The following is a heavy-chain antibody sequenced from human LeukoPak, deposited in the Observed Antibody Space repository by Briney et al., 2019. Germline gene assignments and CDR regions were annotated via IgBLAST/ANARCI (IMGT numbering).Heavy chain of an antibody. CDR3: ARVGLRFLEWSFDY. CDR1: GFTFDNYG. D-gene: IGHD3-3*01. J-gene: IGHJ4*02. CDR2: IHWNGGRT. Sequence: GGSLRLSCAASGFTFDNYGINWVRQAPGKGLEWVSRIHWNGGRTGYADSVKGRFTISRDNAKNSLYLQMNSLRVEDTALYYCARVGLRFLEWSFDYWGQGTLVTVSS. V-gene: IGHV3-20*04.